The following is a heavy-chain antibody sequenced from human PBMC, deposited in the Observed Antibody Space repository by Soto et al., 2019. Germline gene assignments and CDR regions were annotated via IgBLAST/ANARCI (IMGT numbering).Heavy chain of an antibody. CDR1: GFTFSGYA. Sequence: LSCAASGFTFSGYAMSWVRQAPGKGLEWVSAISGSGGSTYYADSVKGRFTISRDNSKNTLYLQMNSLRAEDTAVYYCAKDHYSNYPFDYWGQGTLVTAPQ. CDR3: AKDHYSNYPFDY. D-gene: IGHD4-4*01. J-gene: IGHJ4*02. CDR2: ISGSGGST. V-gene: IGHV3-23*01.